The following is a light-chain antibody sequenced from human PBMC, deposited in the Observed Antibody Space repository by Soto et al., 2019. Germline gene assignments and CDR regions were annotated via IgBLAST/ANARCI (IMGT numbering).Light chain of an antibody. V-gene: IGKV1-5*01. CDR1: QSISSW. J-gene: IGKJ1*01. CDR2: DAS. Sequence: DLQMTQSPSSLSASVGHRVTITCRASQSISSWLAWYQQKPGKAPKLLIYDASSLESGVPSRFSGSGSGTEFTLTISSLQPDDFATYYCQQYNSYPTTFGQGTKVDI. CDR3: QQYNSYPTT.